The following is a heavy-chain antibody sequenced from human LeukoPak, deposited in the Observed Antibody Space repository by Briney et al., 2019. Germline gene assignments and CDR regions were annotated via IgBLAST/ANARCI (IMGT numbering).Heavy chain of an antibody. D-gene: IGHD5-12*01. CDR2: INWSVGST. CDR1: GFTFENYG. V-gene: IGHV3-20*01. J-gene: IGHJ5*02. CDR3: ARDVGYEYFWFDP. Sequence: GGSLRLSCAASGFTFENYGMSWVRQVPGKGLEWVSGINWSVGSTDYADSVKGRFTISRDNAKNSVYLQMNNLRAEDTALYHCARDVGYEYFWFDPWGQGTLVTVSS.